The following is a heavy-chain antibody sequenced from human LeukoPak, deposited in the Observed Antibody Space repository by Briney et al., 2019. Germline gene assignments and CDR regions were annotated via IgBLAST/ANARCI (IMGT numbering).Heavy chain of an antibody. D-gene: IGHD3-3*01. J-gene: IGHJ5*02. V-gene: IGHV4-34*01. Sequence: PSETLSLTCAVYGGSFSGYYWSWIRQPPGKGLEWIGEINHSGSTNYNPSLKSRVTISVDTSKNQFSLKLSSMTAADTAVYYCARAPYYDFWSGYSWFDPWGQGTLVTVSS. CDR2: INHSGST. CDR1: GGSFSGYY. CDR3: ARAPYYDFWSGYSWFDP.